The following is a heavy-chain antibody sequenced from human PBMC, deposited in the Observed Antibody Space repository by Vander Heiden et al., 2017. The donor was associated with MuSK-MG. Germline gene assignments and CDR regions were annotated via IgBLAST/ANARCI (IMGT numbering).Heavy chain of an antibody. Sequence: EAYMAQSGGEVEKSGEAVRVTWKGYRYNLTSYWKSRVRQIPEKVLEWMGKIDPSVSSVTYSPSFQGHVTISADKSISTAYLQWSSLKASDTAMYYCARHVFYDSTNTYWYFDLWGRGTLVTVSS. V-gene: IGHV5-10-1*01. CDR3: ARHVFYDSTNTYWYFDL. D-gene: IGHD2-8*01. CDR2: IDPSVSSV. CDR1: RYNLTSYW. J-gene: IGHJ2*01.